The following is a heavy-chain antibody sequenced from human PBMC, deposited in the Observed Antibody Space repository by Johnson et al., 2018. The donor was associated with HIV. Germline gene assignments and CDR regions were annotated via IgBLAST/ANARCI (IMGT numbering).Heavy chain of an antibody. V-gene: IGHV3-64*01. D-gene: IGHD3-22*01. Sequence: VQLVESGGGLVQPGGSLRLSCAASGFTFSSYAMHWVRQAPGKGLEYVSAISSNGGSTYYANSVKGRFTLSRDNSKNTLYVQMNSLRAEDTAVYYCAKGEDYYDSSGYAVVAFDIWGQGTMVTVSS. CDR3: AKGEDYYDSSGYAVVAFDI. CDR2: ISSNGGST. CDR1: GFTFSSYA. J-gene: IGHJ3*02.